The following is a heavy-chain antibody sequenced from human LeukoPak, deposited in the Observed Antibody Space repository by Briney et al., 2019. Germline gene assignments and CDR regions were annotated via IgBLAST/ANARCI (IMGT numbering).Heavy chain of an antibody. D-gene: IGHD6-13*01. J-gene: IGHJ5*02. CDR2: INHSGST. CDR1: GGSFSGYY. V-gene: IGHV4-34*01. Sequence: SETLSLTCAVYGGSFSGYYWSWIRQPPGKGLEWIGEINHSGSTNYNPSLKSRVTISVDTSKNHFPLKLSSVTPADTAVYYCARGRYSSSWTPPGRGVPATNWCDPWGQGTLVTVSS. CDR3: ARGRYSSSWTPPGRGVPATNWCDP.